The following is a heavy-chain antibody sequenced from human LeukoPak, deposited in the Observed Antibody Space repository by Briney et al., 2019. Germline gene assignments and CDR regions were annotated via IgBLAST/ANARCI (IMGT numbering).Heavy chain of an antibody. CDR3: ARGGYGGNSEMDY. CDR2: ISGSGGST. D-gene: IGHD2-21*02. Sequence: GGSLRLSCAASGFTFSSYSRSWVRQPPGKGLEWVSAISGSGGSTYYADSVKGRFTISRDNSKNTLYLQMNSLRAEDTAVYYCARGGYGGNSEMDYWGQGTLVTVSS. CDR1: GFTFSSYS. V-gene: IGHV3-23*01. J-gene: IGHJ4*02.